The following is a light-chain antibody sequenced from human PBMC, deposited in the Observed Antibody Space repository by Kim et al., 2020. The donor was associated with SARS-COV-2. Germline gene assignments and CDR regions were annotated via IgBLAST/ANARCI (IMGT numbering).Light chain of an antibody. J-gene: IGLJ3*02. V-gene: IGLV4-69*01. CDR3: QTWGTGIHV. CDR1: SGHSSYP. CDR2: LNSDGSH. Sequence: QLVLTQSPSASASLGASVKLTCTMSSGHSSYPIAWHQQQPEKGPRYLMKLNSDGSHSKGDGIPDRFSGSSSGAERYLTISSLQSEDEADYYCQTWGTGIHVFGGGTQLTVL.